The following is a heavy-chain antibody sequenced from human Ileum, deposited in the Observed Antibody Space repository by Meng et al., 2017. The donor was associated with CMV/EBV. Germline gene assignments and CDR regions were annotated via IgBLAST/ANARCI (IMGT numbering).Heavy chain of an antibody. Sequence: GGSLRLSCAASGFTFDDYAMHWVRQAPGKGLEWVSGTSWNSGRIGYADSVKGRFTISRDNAKNSLYLQMNSLRAEDTALYYCARAPGHSSSPGYYYVMDVWGQGTTVTGLL. J-gene: IGHJ6*02. CDR2: TSWNSGRI. CDR1: GFTFDDYA. CDR3: ARAPGHSSSPGYYYVMDV. D-gene: IGHD6-13*01. V-gene: IGHV3-9*01.